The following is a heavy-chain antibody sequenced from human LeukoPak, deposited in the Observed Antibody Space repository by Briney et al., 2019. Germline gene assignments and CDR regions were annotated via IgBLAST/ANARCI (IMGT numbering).Heavy chain of an antibody. CDR3: ARRELGNWFDP. D-gene: IGHD3-3*02. CDR2: IYYSGST. V-gene: IGHV4-59*08. J-gene: IGHJ5*02. Sequence: PSETLSLTCTVSGGSISSYYWSRIRQPPGKGLEWIGYIYYSGSTNYNPSLKSRVTISVDTSKNQFSLKLSSVTAADTAVYYCARRELGNWFDPWGQGTLVTVSS. CDR1: GGSISSYY.